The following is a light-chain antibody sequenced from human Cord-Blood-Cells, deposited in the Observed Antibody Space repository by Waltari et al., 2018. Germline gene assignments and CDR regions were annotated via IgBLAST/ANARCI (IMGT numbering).Light chain of an antibody. J-gene: IGLJ3*02. CDR3: CSYAGSSTWV. CDR1: SSDVGLYNL. CDR2: EGS. V-gene: IGLV2-23*01. Sequence: QSALTQPASVSGSSGQSITISCTGTSSDVGLYNLVSCYQQHPGKAPNLLLYEGSRRHSGVSHRYSGSKSGSTASLTITGLQAEDEADYYCCSYAGSSTWVFGGGTKLTVL.